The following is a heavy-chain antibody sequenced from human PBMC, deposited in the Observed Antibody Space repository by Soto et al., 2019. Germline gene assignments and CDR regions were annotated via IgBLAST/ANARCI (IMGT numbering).Heavy chain of an antibody. CDR1: GFTFSSYA. D-gene: IGHD3-9*01. Sequence: GGPLRLSCAASGFTFSSYAMSWIRKAPGKGLEWVSAISGSGGSTYYADSVKGRFTISRDNSKNTLYLQMNSLRAEDTAVYYCAKGPFYDILTGYFDYWGQGTLVTVSS. J-gene: IGHJ4*02. CDR3: AKGPFYDILTGYFDY. CDR2: ISGSGGST. V-gene: IGHV3-23*01.